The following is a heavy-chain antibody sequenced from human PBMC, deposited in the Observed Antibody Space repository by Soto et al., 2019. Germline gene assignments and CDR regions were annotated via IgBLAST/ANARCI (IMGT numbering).Heavy chain of an antibody. D-gene: IGHD4-17*01. CDR2: IQVGGST. J-gene: IGHJ4*02. CDR3: ARGFGVTTNPPGH. V-gene: IGHV4-59*01. Sequence: QVQLQESGPGLVNPSETLSLTCTVSGGSISNFYWSWIRQPPGKGPKYIGYIQVGGSTNYNPSLESRVAISVDTSKNQFSLRLTSVTAADTAVYYCARGFGVTTNPPGHWGQGTLVTVSS. CDR1: GGSISNFY.